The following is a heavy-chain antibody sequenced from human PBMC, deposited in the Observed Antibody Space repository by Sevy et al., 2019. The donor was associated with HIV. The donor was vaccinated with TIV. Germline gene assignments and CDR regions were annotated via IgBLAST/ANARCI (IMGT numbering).Heavy chain of an antibody. Sequence: GGSLRLSCAASGFIFSNYNMKWVRQAPGKGLEWVSSISSNSNDIYYGDSVKGRFTISRDNAKNLLYLQMNSLRAEDTAVYYCARKMELIVPEYWGQGTLVTVSS. CDR1: GFIFSNYN. CDR2: ISSNSNDI. V-gene: IGHV3-21*01. CDR3: ARKMELIVPEY. J-gene: IGHJ4*02. D-gene: IGHD1-7*01.